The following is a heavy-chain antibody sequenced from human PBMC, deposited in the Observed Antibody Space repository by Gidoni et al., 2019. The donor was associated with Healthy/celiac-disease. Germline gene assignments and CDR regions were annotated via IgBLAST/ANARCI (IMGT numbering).Heavy chain of an antibody. CDR3: ARDLLERPQGQLVHHYYYYGMDV. CDR2: IIPILGIA. Sequence: QVQLVQSGAEVKKPGSSVKVSCKASGVTFSSYTISWVRQAPGQGLEWLGRIIPILGIANYAQKFQGRVTITADKSTSTAYMELSSLRSEDTAVYYCARDLLERPQGQLVHHYYYYGMDVWGQGTTVTVSS. D-gene: IGHD6-6*01. J-gene: IGHJ6*02. CDR1: GVTFSSYT. V-gene: IGHV1-69*08.